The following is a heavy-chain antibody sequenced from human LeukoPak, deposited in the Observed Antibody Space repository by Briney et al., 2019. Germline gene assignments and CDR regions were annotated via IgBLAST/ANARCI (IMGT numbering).Heavy chain of an antibody. CDR1: GYTFTSHW. CDR3: ARGYRLDS. V-gene: IGHV5-51*01. CDR2: IYPGDSDI. D-gene: IGHD3-16*02. Sequence: NRGESLKISCKGSGYTFTSHWIAWVRQMPRKGLEWMGIIYPGDSDIRYSPSFQGQVTISADKSISTAYLQWSSLKASDTAMYYCARGYRLDSWGQGTLVTVSS. J-gene: IGHJ4*02.